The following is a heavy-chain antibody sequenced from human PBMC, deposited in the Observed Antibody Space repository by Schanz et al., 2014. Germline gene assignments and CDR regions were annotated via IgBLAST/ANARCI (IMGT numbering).Heavy chain of an antibody. CDR3: AKGMGYCSGGTCYDYYYYGLDV. D-gene: IGHD2-15*01. CDR2: ISNDGSIK. V-gene: IGHV3-30*19. CDR1: GFSLNTYG. Sequence: QAQLMESGGGVVQPGTSLILSCSVSGFSLNTYGIHWFRQPAGKGLEWVALISNDGSIKYYADSVEGRFTISRDNSRNTLYLQMNSLSADDTAVFYCAKGMGYCSGGTCYDYYYYGLDVWGQGTTVTVSS. J-gene: IGHJ6*02.